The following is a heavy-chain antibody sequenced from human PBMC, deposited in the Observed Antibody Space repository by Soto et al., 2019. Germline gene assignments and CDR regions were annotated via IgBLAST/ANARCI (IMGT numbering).Heavy chain of an antibody. J-gene: IGHJ5*02. CDR2: ISASGST. D-gene: IGHD2-15*01. CDR3: ATNPSGGSGRNWFHP. V-gene: IGHV4-61*01. CDR1: GGYVSSTSYD. Sequence: PSETLSLTCTVFGGYVSSTSYDWFWNRHPPGMGLEWSGYISASGSTDYNRSLKSRVTIPIDTSKDQFTLKLSSVTAADTAVDYCATNPSGGSGRNWFHPWGQGTPVTV.